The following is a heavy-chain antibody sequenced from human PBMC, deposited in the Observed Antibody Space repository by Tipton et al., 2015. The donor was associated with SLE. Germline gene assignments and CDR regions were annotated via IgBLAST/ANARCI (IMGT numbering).Heavy chain of an antibody. J-gene: IGHJ4*02. D-gene: IGHD6-19*01. CDR1: GGSISSSTYY. CDR2: IYYSGST. CDR3: ARDMDWSSGWYPLGY. Sequence: TLSLTCTVSGGSISSSTYYWGWIRQPPGKGLEWIGYIYYSGSTNYNPSLKSRVTISVDTSKNQFSLKLSSVTAADTAVYYCARDMDWSSGWYPLGYWGQGTLVTVSS. V-gene: IGHV4-61*05.